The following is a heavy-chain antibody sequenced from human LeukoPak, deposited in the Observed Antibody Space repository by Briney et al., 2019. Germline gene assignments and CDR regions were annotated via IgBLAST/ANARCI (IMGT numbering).Heavy chain of an antibody. V-gene: IGHV4-59*01. CDR2: IYYMGGA. Sequence: SETLSLTCTVSGGSISSDFWSWIRQPPGKGLEWIGYIYYMGGANCNPSLRSRVTISVDTSKNQFSLKLSSVTAADTAVYYCARHGTSGTNLNWFDPWGQGTLVTVSS. J-gene: IGHJ5*02. CDR3: ARHGTSGTNLNWFDP. CDR1: GGSISSDF. D-gene: IGHD1-1*01.